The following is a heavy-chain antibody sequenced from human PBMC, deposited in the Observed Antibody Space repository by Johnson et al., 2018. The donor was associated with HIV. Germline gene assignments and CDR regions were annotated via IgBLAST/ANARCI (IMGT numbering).Heavy chain of an antibody. V-gene: IGHV3-30*14. Sequence: VQLLESGGGVVQPGRSLRLSCAASGFTFSSYDMHWVRQAPGKGLEWVAVISYDGSNKYYADSVKGRFTISRDNSKNTLFLQRNSLRVEDTAVYYCARGPLPSGWLKDAFDIWGQGTMVTVFS. D-gene: IGHD6-19*01. CDR2: ISYDGSNK. CDR3: ARGPLPSGWLKDAFDI. J-gene: IGHJ3*02. CDR1: GFTFSSYD.